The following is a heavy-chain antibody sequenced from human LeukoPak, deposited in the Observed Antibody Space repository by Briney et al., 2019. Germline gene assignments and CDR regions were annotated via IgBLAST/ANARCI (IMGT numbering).Heavy chain of an antibody. CDR3: AKSALVTTVTTA. Sequence: GGSLRLSCAAPGFTFSSYAMSWVRQAPGKGLEWVSAISDSDSSTYYADSVKGRFTISRDNSKNTLYLQMNSLRAEDTAVYYCAKSALVTTVTTAWGQGTLVTVSS. CDR1: GFTFSSYA. CDR2: ISDSDSST. D-gene: IGHD4-11*01. V-gene: IGHV3-23*01. J-gene: IGHJ4*02.